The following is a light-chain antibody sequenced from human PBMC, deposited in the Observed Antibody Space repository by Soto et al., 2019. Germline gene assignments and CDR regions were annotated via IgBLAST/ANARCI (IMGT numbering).Light chain of an antibody. CDR3: AAWDDSLRGVL. J-gene: IGLJ2*01. V-gene: IGLV1-47*01. Sequence: QSVLTQPPSASGTPGQRVTISCSGSNSNIGSNPVYWYQQLPGTAPKLVIHTNDQRPSGVPDRFSGSKSGTSATLAISGLRSEDEADYHCAAWDDSLRGVLFGGGTKLTVL. CDR1: NSNIGSNP. CDR2: TND.